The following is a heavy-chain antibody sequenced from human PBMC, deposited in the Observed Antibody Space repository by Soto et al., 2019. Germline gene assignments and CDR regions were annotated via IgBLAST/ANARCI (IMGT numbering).Heavy chain of an antibody. CDR3: ARAYSDAFDT. J-gene: IGHJ3*02. Sequence: XGSLRLCCAASGFTFRDYYMTWIRQAPGKGLEWAAYISSSGPGIYYPDSVKGRFTISRDNAKNSLYLQMSSLRAEDTAVYFCARAYSDAFDTWGHGTMATVSS. CDR2: ISSSGPGI. D-gene: IGHD2-15*01. V-gene: IGHV3-11*01. CDR1: GFTFRDYY.